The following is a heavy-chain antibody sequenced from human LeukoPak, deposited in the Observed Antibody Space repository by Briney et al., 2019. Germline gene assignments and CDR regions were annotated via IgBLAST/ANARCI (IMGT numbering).Heavy chain of an antibody. CDR2: ISPIFGTA. CDR1: GGTFSSYA. J-gene: IGHJ4*02. V-gene: IGHV1-69*05. Sequence: SVKVSCKASGGTFSSYAISWVRQAPGQGLEWMGGISPIFGTANYAQTFQGRVTITTDDSTSTAYMELSSLRSEHTAVYYCARDASSSHYSRSGSYRYWGQGTLVTVSS. CDR3: ARDASSSHYSRSGSYRY. D-gene: IGHD3-10*01.